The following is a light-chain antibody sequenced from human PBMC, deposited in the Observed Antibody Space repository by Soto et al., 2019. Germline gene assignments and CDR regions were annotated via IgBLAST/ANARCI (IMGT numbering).Light chain of an antibody. V-gene: IGKV3-15*01. CDR1: QSVYSN. CDR2: GAS. J-gene: IGKJ4*01. Sequence: EIVMTQSPATLSVSPGERATLSCRASQSVYSNLAWYQQKPGQAPRLLIFGASTRATGIPARFSGSGSGTEFILTISSLQSEDFAVYYCQQYNKWPVLTFGGGTKVEIK. CDR3: QQYNKWPVLT.